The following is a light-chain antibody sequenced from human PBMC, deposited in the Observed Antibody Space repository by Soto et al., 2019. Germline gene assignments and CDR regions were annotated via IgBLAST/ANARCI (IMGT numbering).Light chain of an antibody. Sequence: EIVLTQSPGTLSLSPGERATLSCRASQSVSSSYLAWYQQKPGQAPRLLFYGASSRATGIPDRFSGSGSGTDFTLTISRMEPEDCAVYYCQQYGSSPYTCGQGTKLEIK. CDR3: QQYGSSPYT. V-gene: IGKV3-20*01. CDR1: QSVSSSY. J-gene: IGKJ2*01. CDR2: GAS.